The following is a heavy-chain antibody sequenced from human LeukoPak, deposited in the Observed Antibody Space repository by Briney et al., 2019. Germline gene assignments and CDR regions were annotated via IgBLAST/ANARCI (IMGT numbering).Heavy chain of an antibody. CDR3: ARTLALPYYYDSSGYYNDY. Sequence: SETLSLTCTVSGGSISSYYWSWIRQPPGKGLEWIGYIYYSGSTNYNPSLKSRVTISVDTSKNQFSLKLSSVTAAGTAVYYCARTLALPYYYDSSGYYNDYWGQGTLVTVSS. D-gene: IGHD3-22*01. J-gene: IGHJ4*02. V-gene: IGHV4-59*12. CDR1: GGSISSYY. CDR2: IYYSGST.